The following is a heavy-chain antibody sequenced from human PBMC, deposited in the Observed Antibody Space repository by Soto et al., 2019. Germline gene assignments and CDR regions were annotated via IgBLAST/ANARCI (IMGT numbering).Heavy chain of an antibody. J-gene: IGHJ6*01. CDR2: ISSSGMTV. CDR3: ARPXEIDNFWSLGYYYTVDV. V-gene: IGHV3-48*03. CDR1: GFTFSSYE. Sequence: PGVSLRLSCVASGFTFSSYEMNWVRQAPGKGLEWVSYISSSGMTVYYADSVKGRFTISRDNAKNSLYLQMNNLRAEDTAVYYCARPXEIDNFWSLGYYYTVDVWGQGTTVTVSS. D-gene: IGHD3-3*01.